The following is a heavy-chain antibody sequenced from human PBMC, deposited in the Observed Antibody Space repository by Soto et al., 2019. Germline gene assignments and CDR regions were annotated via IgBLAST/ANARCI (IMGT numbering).Heavy chain of an antibody. J-gene: IGHJ5*02. Sequence: PSETLCLTCTFSVYSISLGYYWGWIRQPPGKGLKWIVTIYHDGTTYSNPSLNGRVTISVSTSQNRFSLTLRSVTAADTAVYYCARVPYHYARGTYRPRWFDPWGQGTMVTVSS. CDR3: ARVPYHYARGTYRPRWFDP. CDR1: VYSISLGYY. D-gene: IGHD3-16*02. V-gene: IGHV4-38-2*02. CDR2: IYHDGTT.